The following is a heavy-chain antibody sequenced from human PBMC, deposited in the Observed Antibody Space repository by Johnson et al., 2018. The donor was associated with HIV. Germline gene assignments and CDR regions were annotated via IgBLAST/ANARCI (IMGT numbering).Heavy chain of an antibody. Sequence: EVQLLESGGGLVQPGGSLRLSFAASGFTVSSNYMSWVRQAPGKGLEWVSVIYSGGSTYYADSVKGRFTLSRDNSKNTLDLQMNSLRAEDTAVYYCASEVRGVLDIWGQGTMVTVSS. CDR3: ASEVRGVLDI. CDR1: GFTVSSNY. CDR2: IYSGGST. V-gene: IGHV3-66*02. D-gene: IGHD3-10*01. J-gene: IGHJ3*02.